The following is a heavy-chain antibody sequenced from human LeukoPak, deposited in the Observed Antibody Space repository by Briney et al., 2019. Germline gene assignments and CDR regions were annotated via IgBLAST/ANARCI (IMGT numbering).Heavy chain of an antibody. CDR1: GFTFSNAW. V-gene: IGHV3-15*01. J-gene: IGHJ5*02. Sequence: GGSLRLSCAASGFTFSNAWMSWVRQAPGKGLEWVGRIKSKTDDGTTDYAAPVKGRFTISRDDSKNTLYLQMNSLKTEDTAVYYCTTVDRWGQGTLVTVSS. CDR2: IKSKTDDGTT. CDR3: TTVDR.